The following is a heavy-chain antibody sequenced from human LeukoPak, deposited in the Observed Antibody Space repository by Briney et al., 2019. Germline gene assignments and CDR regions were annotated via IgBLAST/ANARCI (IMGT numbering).Heavy chain of an antibody. CDR2: IYYSGST. CDR3: ARSYSSSLHDAFDI. Sequence: SETLSLACTVSGGSISSYYWSWIRQPPGKGLEWIGYIYYSGSTNYNPSLKSRVTISVDTSKNQFSLKLSSVTAADTAVYYCARSYSSSLHDAFDIWGQGTMVTVSS. J-gene: IGHJ3*02. V-gene: IGHV4-59*01. D-gene: IGHD6-6*01. CDR1: GGSISSYY.